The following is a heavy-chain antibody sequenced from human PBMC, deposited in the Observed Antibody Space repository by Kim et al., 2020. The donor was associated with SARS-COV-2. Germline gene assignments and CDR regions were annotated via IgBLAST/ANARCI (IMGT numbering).Heavy chain of an antibody. CDR1: GGSISSYY. CDR3: ARQSRAAADHGMRFDP. CDR2: IYYSGST. V-gene: IGHV4-59*08. J-gene: IGHJ5*02. D-gene: IGHD6-13*01. Sequence: SETLSLTCTVSGGSISSYYWSWIRQPPGKGLEWIGYIYYSGSTNYNPSLKSRVTISVDTSKNQFSLKLSSVTAADTAVYYCARQSRAAADHGMRFDPWGQGTLVTVSS.